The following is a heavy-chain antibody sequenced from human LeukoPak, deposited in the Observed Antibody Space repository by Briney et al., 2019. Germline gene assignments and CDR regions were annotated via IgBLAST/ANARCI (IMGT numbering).Heavy chain of an antibody. CDR1: GYSSTSYW. J-gene: IGHJ3*02. CDR2: IYPGDSDT. Sequence: GESLKISCKGSGYSSTSYWIGWVRQMPGKGLEWMGIIYPGDSDTRYSPSFQGQVTISADKSISTAYLQWSSLKASDTAMYYCARVRFFLTDAFDIWGQGTMVTVSS. V-gene: IGHV5-51*01. CDR3: ARVRFFLTDAFDI. D-gene: IGHD3-3*01.